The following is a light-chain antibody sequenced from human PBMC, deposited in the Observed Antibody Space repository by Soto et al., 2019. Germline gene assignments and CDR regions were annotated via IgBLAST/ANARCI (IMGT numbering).Light chain of an antibody. V-gene: IGKV1-39*01. CDR1: QTISIY. Sequence: DIQMTQSPSSLSASVGDRVTITCRASQTISIYLNWYQQKPGKAPKLLIFRASNLQTEVPSRFTGSGSGTDFALTISSLQPEDFAAYYCQQSYSTPITFGLGTRLEMK. CDR3: QQSYSTPIT. CDR2: RAS. J-gene: IGKJ5*01.